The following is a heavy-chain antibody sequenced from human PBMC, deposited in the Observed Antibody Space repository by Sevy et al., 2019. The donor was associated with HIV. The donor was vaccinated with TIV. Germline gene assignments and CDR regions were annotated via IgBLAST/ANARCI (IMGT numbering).Heavy chain of an antibody. V-gene: IGHV3-48*02. CDR2: ISSSSNII. J-gene: IGHJ6*02. CDR3: ARDAMRVGNSNYYYGMDV. CDR1: GFTLSPYS. Sequence: GGSLRLSCAASGFTLSPYSMEWVRHAPGKGLEWVSHISSSSNIIYYADSVKGRFTVSRDNAKNSLYLRMDSLRDEDTAVYYCARDAMRVGNSNYYYGMDVWGQGTTVTVSS. D-gene: IGHD2-2*01.